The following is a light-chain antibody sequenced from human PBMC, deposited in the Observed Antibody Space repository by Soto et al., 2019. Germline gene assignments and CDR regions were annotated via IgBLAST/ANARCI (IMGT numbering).Light chain of an antibody. CDR1: QSVSSN. CDR3: QQYNNYLIT. CDR2: GAS. Sequence: EIVMTQSPATLSVSPGERATLSCRASQSVSSNLAWYQQKPGQAPRLHIYGASTRATGIPARFSGSGSGTEFTLTISSLQSEDFAVYYCQQYNNYLITFGQGTRLEIK. J-gene: IGKJ5*01. V-gene: IGKV3-15*01.